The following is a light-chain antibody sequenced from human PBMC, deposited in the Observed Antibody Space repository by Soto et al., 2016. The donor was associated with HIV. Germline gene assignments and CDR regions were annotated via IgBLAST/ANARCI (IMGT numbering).Light chain of an antibody. J-gene: IGKJ2*01. CDR1: QSLLHRNGYDY. Sequence: DIVMTQSPLSLPVTPGEPASISCRSSQSLLHRNGYDYLNWYLQKPGQSPQLLIYLGSNRAVRVPSTGSVALDQAQILSLKISRVEAEDVGIYYCMQSLQTYTFGQGPSWRS. V-gene: IGKV2-28*01. CDR2: LGS. CDR3: MQSLQTYT.